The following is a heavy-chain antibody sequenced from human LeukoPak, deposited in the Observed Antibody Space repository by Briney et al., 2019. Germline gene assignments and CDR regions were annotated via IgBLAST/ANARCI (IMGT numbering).Heavy chain of an antibody. CDR1: GFTFSSYT. V-gene: IGHV3-48*01. CDR2: ISTTSSTI. J-gene: IGHJ6*02. Sequence: GGSLRLSCAASGFTFSSYTMNWVRQAPGKGLEWVSYISTTSSTIYYADSVKGRFTISRDNSKNTLYLQMNSLRAEDTAVYYCARDLLRDYGMDVWGQGTTVTVSS. CDR3: ARDLLRDYGMDV.